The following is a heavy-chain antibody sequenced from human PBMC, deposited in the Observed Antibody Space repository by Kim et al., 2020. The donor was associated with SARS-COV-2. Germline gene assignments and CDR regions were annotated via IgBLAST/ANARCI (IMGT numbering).Heavy chain of an antibody. CDR3: ARDLYY. CDR1: GDSFNSYV. Sequence: SVKVSCKASGDSFNSYVFSWVRQAPGQGLEWIGGIVPLIGTPDYAQTFQGRLTITADESTNTAYMELSNLKSEDTAIYYCARDLYYWGQGTLVTVSS. J-gene: IGHJ4*02. V-gene: IGHV1-69*13. CDR2: IVPLIGTP.